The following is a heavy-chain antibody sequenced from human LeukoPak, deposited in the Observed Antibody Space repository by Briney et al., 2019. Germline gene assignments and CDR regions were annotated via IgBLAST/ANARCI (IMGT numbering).Heavy chain of an antibody. CDR1: GFTVSSNY. D-gene: IGHD6-19*01. Sequence: GGSLRLSCAASGFTVSSNYMSWVRQAPRKGLEWVSVIYSGGSTYYADSVKGRFTISRDNSKNTLYLQMNSLRAEDTAVYYCARDPGQWLGGFDYWGQGTLVTVSS. J-gene: IGHJ4*02. CDR3: ARDPGQWLGGFDY. V-gene: IGHV3-66*01. CDR2: IYSGGST.